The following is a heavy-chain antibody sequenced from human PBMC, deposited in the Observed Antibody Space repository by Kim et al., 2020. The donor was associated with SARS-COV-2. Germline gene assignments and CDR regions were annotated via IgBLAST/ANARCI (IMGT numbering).Heavy chain of an antibody. V-gene: IGHV3-49*02. D-gene: IGHD1-1*01. Sequence: TTEYAASVKGRFTISRDDSKSIAYLQMNSLKTEDTAVYYCTRDRTTDFDYWGQGTLVTVSS. CDR2: TT. J-gene: IGHJ4*02. CDR3: TRDRTTDFDY.